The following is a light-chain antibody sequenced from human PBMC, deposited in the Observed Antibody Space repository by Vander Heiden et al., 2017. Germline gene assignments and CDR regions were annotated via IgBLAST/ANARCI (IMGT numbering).Light chain of an antibody. CDR2: LGS. Sequence: DIVMTQSPLSLPVTPGEPASISCRSSQSLLHSNGYNYLDWYLKKPGQSPQLLIYLGSNRASGVPDRFSGSGSGTDFTLKISRVEAEDVGVYYCRQALQTPRTFGQGTKVEIK. CDR1: QSLLHSNGYNY. V-gene: IGKV2-28*01. CDR3: RQALQTPRT. J-gene: IGKJ1*01.